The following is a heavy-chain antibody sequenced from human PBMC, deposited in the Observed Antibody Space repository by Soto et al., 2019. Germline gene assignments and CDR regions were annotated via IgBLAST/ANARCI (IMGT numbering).Heavy chain of an antibody. D-gene: IGHD3-22*01. CDR2: INAGNGST. V-gene: IGHV1-3*01. J-gene: IGHJ4*02. Sequence: ASVKVSCKASGYTFTSYAMHWVRQAPGQRLEWMGWINAGNGSTKYSQKFQGRVTITRDTSASTAYMELSSLRSEDTAVYYCARDPTAGDSSGYHPDYWGQGNLVTVSS. CDR1: GYTFTSYA. CDR3: ARDPTAGDSSGYHPDY.